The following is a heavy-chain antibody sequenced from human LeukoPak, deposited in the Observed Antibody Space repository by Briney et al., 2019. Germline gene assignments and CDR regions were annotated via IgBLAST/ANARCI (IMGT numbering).Heavy chain of an antibody. CDR1: GGTFSSYT. CDR3: ARVDRYHFYLDV. CDR2: IMPLFNTP. V-gene: IGHV1-69*05. Sequence: SVKVSCKASGGTFSSYTITWVRQGPGQGLEWMGGIMPLFNTPNYAQQFQGRVTITTDESTSTAYMELSSLRFEDTAMYYCARVDRYHFYLDVWGKGTTVTVSS. J-gene: IGHJ6*03.